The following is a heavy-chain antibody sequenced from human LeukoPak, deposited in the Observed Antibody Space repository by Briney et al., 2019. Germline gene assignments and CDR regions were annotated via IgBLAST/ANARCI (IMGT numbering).Heavy chain of an antibody. Sequence: SETLSLTCTVSGGSVSSGSYYWSWLRQPPGTGLEWIGYIYYSGSTNYSPSFKSRVTISIDTSKNQFSLKLNSVTAADTAVYYCAREGSAWYEDYWGQGTLVTVSS. CDR2: IYYSGST. CDR3: AREGSAWYEDY. J-gene: IGHJ4*02. V-gene: IGHV4-61*01. D-gene: IGHD6-19*01. CDR1: GGSVSSGSYY.